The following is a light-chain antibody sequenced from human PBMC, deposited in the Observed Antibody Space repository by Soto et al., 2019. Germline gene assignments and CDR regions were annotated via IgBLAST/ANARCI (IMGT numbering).Light chain of an antibody. CDR3: SSYTSTSTACV. CDR1: SSDVGGYNY. CDR2: EVS. Sequence: QSVLTQPASVSGSAGQSITISCTGTSSDVGGYNYVSWYQLHPGKAPKLIIYEVSHRPSGASNHFSGYKSGNTASLTISGLQAEDEADYYCSSYTSTSTACVFGTGTTVPVL. V-gene: IGLV2-14*01. J-gene: IGLJ1*01.